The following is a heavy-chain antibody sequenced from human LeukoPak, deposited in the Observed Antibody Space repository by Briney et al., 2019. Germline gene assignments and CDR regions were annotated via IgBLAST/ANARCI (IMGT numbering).Heavy chain of an antibody. V-gene: IGHV3-11*01. Sequence: GGSLRLSCAASGFTFSDFSVSWIRQAPGKGLEWVSSISSSGFSIYYADSVKGRFTISRDNAKNSLYLQMNSLRAEDTALYYCAKDSNYDILTGYTDYWGQGTLVTVSS. D-gene: IGHD3-9*01. CDR2: ISSSGFSI. CDR1: GFTFSDFS. J-gene: IGHJ4*02. CDR3: AKDSNYDILTGYTDY.